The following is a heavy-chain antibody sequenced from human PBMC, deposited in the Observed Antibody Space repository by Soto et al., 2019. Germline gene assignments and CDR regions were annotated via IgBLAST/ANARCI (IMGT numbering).Heavy chain of an antibody. V-gene: IGHV3-23*01. J-gene: IGHJ4*02. CDR3: AEGTEYDILTGCDY. Sequence: EVQLLESGGGFVQPGESLRLSCAASGFTFSLSAMSWVRQAPGRGLDWVSSLSGGGSTTDYADSVKGRFTISRDNSKDTVHLQMHSLRVEDTAVYYCAEGTEYDILTGCDYWGQGALVTVSS. CDR1: GFTFSLSA. D-gene: IGHD3-9*01. CDR2: LSGGGSTT.